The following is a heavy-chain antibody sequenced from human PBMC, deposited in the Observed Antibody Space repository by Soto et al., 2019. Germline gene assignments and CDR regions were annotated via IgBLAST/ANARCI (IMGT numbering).Heavy chain of an antibody. J-gene: IGHJ6*03. CDR2: ISGSGGST. D-gene: IGHD6-6*01. CDR1: GFTFSSYA. V-gene: IGHV3-23*01. CDR3: AKCRSYFLSQGLYSSSAGYMDV. Sequence: GGSLRLSCAASGFTFSSYAMSWVRQAPGKGLEWVSAISGSGGSTYYADSVKGRFTISRDNSKNTLYLQMNSLRAEDTAVYYCAKCRSYFLSQGLYSSSAGYMDVWGKGTTVTVSS.